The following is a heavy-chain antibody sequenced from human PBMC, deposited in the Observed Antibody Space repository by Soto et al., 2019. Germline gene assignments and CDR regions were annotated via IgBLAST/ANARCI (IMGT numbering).Heavy chain of an antibody. V-gene: IGHV1-46*01. J-gene: IGHJ6*02. CDR2: INPSGGST. D-gene: IGHD1-1*01. CDR1: GYTFTSYY. Sequence: ASVKVSCKASGYTFTSYYMHWVRQAPGQGLEWMGIINPSGGSTSYAQKFQGRVTMTRDTSTSTVYMELSSLRSEDTAVYYCARDRAGQRGVYYYYGMDVWGQGTTVTVSS. CDR3: ARDRAGQRGVYYYYGMDV.